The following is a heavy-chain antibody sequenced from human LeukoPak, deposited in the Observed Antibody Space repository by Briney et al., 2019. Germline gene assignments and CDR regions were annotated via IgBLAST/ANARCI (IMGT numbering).Heavy chain of an antibody. CDR2: IIPIFGTA. D-gene: IGHD2-2*01. CDR3: ARVGTYCSSTSCYVRDY. V-gene: IGHV1-69*05. J-gene: IGHJ4*02. CDR1: GGTFSSYA. Sequence: ASVKVSCKASGGTFSSYAISWVRQAPGQGLEWMGGIIPIFGTANYAQKFQGRVTMTRDTSISTAYMELSRLRSDDTAVYYCARVGTYCSSTSCYVRDYWGQGTLVTVSS.